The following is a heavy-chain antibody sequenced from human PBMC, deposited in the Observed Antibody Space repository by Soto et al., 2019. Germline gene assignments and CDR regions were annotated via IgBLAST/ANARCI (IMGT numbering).Heavy chain of an antibody. D-gene: IGHD2-15*01. Sequence: QPGGSLRLSCAASGFTFSSYWMSWVRQAQGKGLERGANIKQDGSEKYYVDSVKGRFTISRDNAKNSLYLQMNSLRAEDTAVYYCARVPPAYCSGGSCPSDFDYWGQGTLVTVSS. CDR2: IKQDGSEK. J-gene: IGHJ4*02. CDR3: ARVPPAYCSGGSCPSDFDY. V-gene: IGHV3-7*01. CDR1: GFTFSSYW.